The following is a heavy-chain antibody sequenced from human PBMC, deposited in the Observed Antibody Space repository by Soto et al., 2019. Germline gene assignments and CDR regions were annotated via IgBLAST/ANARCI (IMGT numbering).Heavy chain of an antibody. CDR2: INSDGSDT. V-gene: IGHV3-74*01. Sequence: EVQLVESGGGLVQPGGSLRLSCAASGYTFSTYWMHWVRQAPGKGLVWVSRINSDGSDTDYADSVKGRFTISRDNANSGLYLQMDSLGAEDTDVDYCAREWFSYEGSYLGYWGQGTLVTVSS. D-gene: IGHD3-10*01. J-gene: IGHJ4*02. CDR1: GYTFSTYW. CDR3: AREWFSYEGSYLGY.